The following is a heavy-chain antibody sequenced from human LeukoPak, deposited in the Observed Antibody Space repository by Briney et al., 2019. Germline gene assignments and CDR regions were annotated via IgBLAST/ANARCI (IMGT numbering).Heavy chain of an antibody. CDR2: IKSKTGGGTT. Sequence: GGSLRLSCAASGFTFSYAWMSWVRQAPGKGLEWVGRIKSKTGGGTTDYAAPVKGRFTISRDDSKNTLYLQMNSLKTEDTAVYYYTTDYGYLQHWGQGTLVTVSS. J-gene: IGHJ1*01. CDR3: TTDYGYLQH. CDR1: GFTFSYAW. V-gene: IGHV3-15*01. D-gene: IGHD4-17*01.